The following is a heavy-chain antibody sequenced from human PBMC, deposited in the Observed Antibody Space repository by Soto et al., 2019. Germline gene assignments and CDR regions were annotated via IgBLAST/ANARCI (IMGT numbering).Heavy chain of an antibody. J-gene: IGHJ6*02. CDR1: GFTFSSYW. CDR3: ARDKGYCSGGSCPKSGSYYYYGMDV. Sequence: GGSLRLSCAASGFTFSSYWMHWVRQAPGKGLVWVSRINSDGSSTSYADSVKGRFTISRDNAKNTLYLQMNSLRAEDTAVYYCARDKGYCSGGSCPKSGSYYYYGMDVWGQGTTVTVSS. CDR2: INSDGSST. D-gene: IGHD2-15*01. V-gene: IGHV3-74*01.